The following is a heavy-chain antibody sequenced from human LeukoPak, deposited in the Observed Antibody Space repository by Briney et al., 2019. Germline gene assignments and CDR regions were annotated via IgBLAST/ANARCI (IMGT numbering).Heavy chain of an antibody. CDR2: IIPIFGTA. J-gene: IGHJ4*02. Sequence: SVKVSCKASGGTFSSYAISWVRQAPGQGLEWMGWIIPIFGTANYAQKFQGRVTITADESTSTAYMELSSLRSEDTAVYYCATTMVRGVITIPYFDYWGQGTLVTVSS. CDR3: ATTMVRGVITIPYFDY. V-gene: IGHV1-69*01. CDR1: GGTFSSYA. D-gene: IGHD3-10*01.